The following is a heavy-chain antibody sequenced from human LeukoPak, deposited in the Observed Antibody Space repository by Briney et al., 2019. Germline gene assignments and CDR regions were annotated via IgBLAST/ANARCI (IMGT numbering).Heavy chain of an antibody. CDR1: GGSISSYY. CDR3: ATRFGESIENWFDP. V-gene: IGHV4-59*01. D-gene: IGHD3-10*01. CDR2: IYYSGST. J-gene: IGHJ5*02. Sequence: PSETLSLTCTVSGGSISSYYWSWIRQPPGKGLEWIGYIYYSGSTNYNPSLKSRVTISVDTSKNQFSLKLSSVTAADTAVYYCATRFGESIENWFDPWGQGTLVTVSS.